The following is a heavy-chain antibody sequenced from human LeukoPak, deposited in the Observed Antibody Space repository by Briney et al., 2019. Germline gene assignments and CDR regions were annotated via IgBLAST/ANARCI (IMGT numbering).Heavy chain of an antibody. Sequence: GGSLRLSCAASGFTFSSFGMNWVRQAPGKGLEWVSYISSSSSTIYYADSVKGRFTISRDNAKNSLYLQMNSLRAEDTAVYYCAELGITMIGGVWGKRTTVTISS. V-gene: IGHV3-48*04. CDR2: ISSSSSTI. D-gene: IGHD3-10*02. J-gene: IGHJ6*04. CDR3: AELGITMIGGV. CDR1: GFTFSSFG.